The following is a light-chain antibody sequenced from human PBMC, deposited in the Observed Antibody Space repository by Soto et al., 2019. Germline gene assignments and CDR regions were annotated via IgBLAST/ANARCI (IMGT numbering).Light chain of an antibody. CDR1: TSGVGGYNY. J-gene: IGLJ3*02. Sequence: QSVLTQPASVSGSPGQSITISCAGTTSGVGGYNYVSWYQQYPGKAPKFMIFEVSNRPSGVSNRFSGSKSGNTASLTISGLQADDEADYYCSSYTSSGTWVFGGGAKLTVL. CDR2: EVS. CDR3: SSYTSSGTWV. V-gene: IGLV2-14*01.